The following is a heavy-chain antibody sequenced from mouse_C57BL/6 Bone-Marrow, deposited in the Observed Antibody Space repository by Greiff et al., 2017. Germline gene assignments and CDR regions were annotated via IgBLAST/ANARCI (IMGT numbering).Heavy chain of an antibody. CDR1: GFTFSDFY. J-gene: IGHJ1*03. D-gene: IGHD1-1*01. CDR2: SRNKANDYTT. Sequence: EVKLVESGGGLVQSGRSLRLSCATSGFTFSDFYMEWVRQAPGKGLEWIAASRNKANDYTTEYSASVKGRFIVSRDTSQSILYLQMNALRAEDTAIYYCVRDALTTVVARYWYFDVWGTGTTVTVSS. V-gene: IGHV7-1*01. CDR3: VRDALTTVVARYWYFDV.